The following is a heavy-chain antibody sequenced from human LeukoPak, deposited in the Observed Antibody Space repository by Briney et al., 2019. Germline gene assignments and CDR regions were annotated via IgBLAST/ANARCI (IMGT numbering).Heavy chain of an antibody. J-gene: IGHJ5*01. V-gene: IGHV4-59*01. CDR1: GDSINNYY. CDR3: ARVAYGGNWFDT. CDR2: IYYSGRT. D-gene: IGHD2-21*01. Sequence: KPSETLSLKCTVSGDSINNYYWSWIRQPPGKGLEWIGNIYYSGRTDYNPSRKSPVTLSVNTSKNQFSLTLRYLMAADPAVYYCARVAYGGNWFDTWGPGILGTVSS.